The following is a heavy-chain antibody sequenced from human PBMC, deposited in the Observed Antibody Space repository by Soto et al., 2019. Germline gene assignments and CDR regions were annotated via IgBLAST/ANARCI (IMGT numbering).Heavy chain of an antibody. D-gene: IGHD3-22*01. CDR1: GDSTRSRYW. J-gene: IGHJ6*02. CDR2: VNQSGTS. Sequence: PSETLSLTCGVSGDSTRSRYWWTWLRRPPGRGLEWIGEVNQSGTSNYNPSLKSRVSISVDTSKNQFSLRLTSVTAADTAVYFCVRKSSLAVRGLFRYHHYGLDVWGQGTTVTVSS. V-gene: IGHV4-4*02. CDR3: VRKSSLAVRGLFRYHHYGLDV.